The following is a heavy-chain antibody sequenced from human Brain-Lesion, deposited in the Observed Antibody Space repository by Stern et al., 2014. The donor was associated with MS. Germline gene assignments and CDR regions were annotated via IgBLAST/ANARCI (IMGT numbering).Heavy chain of an antibody. V-gene: IGHV4-30-2*01. CDR2: LYFGGQT. CDR3: ARGDYNILTGFYGENNWFDP. D-gene: IGHD3-9*01. Sequence: QVQLVESGSGLVKPSQTLSLTCTVSGDSISSGGFSWSWIRQPPGKGLEWLAYLYFGGQTFYGPSRKSRVTISVDRSKNQFSLKLTSVTAADTAVYYCARGDYNILTGFYGENNWFDPWGQGILVTVSS. J-gene: IGHJ5*02. CDR1: GDSISSGGFS.